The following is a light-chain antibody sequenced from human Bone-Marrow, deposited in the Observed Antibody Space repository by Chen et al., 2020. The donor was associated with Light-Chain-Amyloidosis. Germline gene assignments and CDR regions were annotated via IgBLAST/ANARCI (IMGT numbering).Light chain of an antibody. CDR1: QSVSSSY. CDR3: QQYGSSPQT. V-gene: IGKV3-20*01. J-gene: IGKJ1*01. CDR2: GAS. Sequence: EIVLTQSPGTLPLSPGERATLSCRASQSVSSSYLACYQQKPGQAPRLLIYGASSRATGIPDRFSGSGSGTDFTLTISRLEPEDFVVYYCQQYGSSPQTFGQGTKVEIK.